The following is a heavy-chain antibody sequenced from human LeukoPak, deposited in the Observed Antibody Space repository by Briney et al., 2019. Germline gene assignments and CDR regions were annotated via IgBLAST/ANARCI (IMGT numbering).Heavy chain of an antibody. CDR3: ARGPPLYGYTAKRVDY. Sequence: SETLSLTCTVSGGSISSYYWSWIRQPPGKGLEWIGYIYYSGSTNYNTSLKSRVTISVDTSKNQFSLKLSSVTAADTAVYYFARGPPLYGYTAKRVDYWGQGTLVTVSS. CDR2: IYYSGST. CDR1: GGSISSYY. J-gene: IGHJ4*02. V-gene: IGHV4-59*12. D-gene: IGHD5-24*01.